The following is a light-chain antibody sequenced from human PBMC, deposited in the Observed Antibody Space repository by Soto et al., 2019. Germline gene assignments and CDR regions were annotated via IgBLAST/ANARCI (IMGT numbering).Light chain of an antibody. Sequence: DVQMAQSPSAMSASVGDRVTIACRASQDISRFVAWFQHKPGRAPERLIYATSNLQPGVPSRFSGSGSGTEFTLAISGLQPEDFATYYCLQQNTYPYTFGHGTKLEIK. V-gene: IGKV1-17*03. CDR2: ATS. J-gene: IGKJ2*01. CDR3: LQQNTYPYT. CDR1: QDISRF.